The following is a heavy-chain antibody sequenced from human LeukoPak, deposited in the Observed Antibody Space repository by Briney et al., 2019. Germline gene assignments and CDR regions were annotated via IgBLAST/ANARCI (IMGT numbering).Heavy chain of an antibody. J-gene: IGHJ4*02. CDR3: ARDEREKSHYANY. Sequence: SVKVSCKASGGTFSSYAISWVRQAPGQGLEWMGGIIPIFGTANYAQKFQGRVTITTDESTSTAYMELSSLRSEDTAVYYCARDEREKSHYANYWGQGTLVTVSS. CDR1: GGTFSSYA. V-gene: IGHV1-69*05. CDR2: IIPIFGTA. D-gene: IGHD2-8*01.